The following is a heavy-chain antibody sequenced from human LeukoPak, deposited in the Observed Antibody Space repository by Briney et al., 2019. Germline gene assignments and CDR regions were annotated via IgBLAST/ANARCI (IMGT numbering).Heavy chain of an antibody. CDR2: ISGGSSTI. V-gene: IGHV3-48*04. D-gene: IGHD5-18*01. CDR1: GFTFSSYS. J-gene: IGHJ4*02. CDR3: ARDRSYGTAFDY. Sequence: PGGSLRLSCAASGFTFSSYSMNWVRQAPGKGLEWVSYISGGSSTIYYADSVKGRFTISRDNAKNSLYLQMNSLRAEDTAVYYCARDRSYGTAFDYWGQGTLVTVSS.